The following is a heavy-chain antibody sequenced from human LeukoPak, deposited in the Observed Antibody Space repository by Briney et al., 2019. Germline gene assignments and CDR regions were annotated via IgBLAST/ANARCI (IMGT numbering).Heavy chain of an antibody. CDR2: ISYDGSNK. Sequence: GRSLRLSCAASGFTFSSCGMHWVRQTPGKGLEWVAVISYDGSNKYYADSVKGRFTISRDNSKNTLFLEMNSLRAEDTAVYYCAKALTSGWYLDAFNIWGQGTMVTVSS. D-gene: IGHD6-19*01. V-gene: IGHV3-30*18. CDR3: AKALTSGWYLDAFNI. J-gene: IGHJ3*02. CDR1: GFTFSSCG.